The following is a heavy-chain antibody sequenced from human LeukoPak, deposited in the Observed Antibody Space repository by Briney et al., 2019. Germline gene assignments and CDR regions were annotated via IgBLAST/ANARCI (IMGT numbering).Heavy chain of an antibody. Sequence: SETLSLTCTVSGGSISSYYWSWIRQPPGKGLEWIGYIYYSGSTNYNPSLKSRVTISVDTSKNQFSLKLSSVTAADTAVYYCARHHPYYYGLGSYIGGYFDYWGQGTLVTVSS. CDR3: ARHHPYYYGLGSYIGGYFDY. V-gene: IGHV4-59*08. D-gene: IGHD3-10*01. CDR2: IYYSGST. J-gene: IGHJ4*02. CDR1: GGSISSYY.